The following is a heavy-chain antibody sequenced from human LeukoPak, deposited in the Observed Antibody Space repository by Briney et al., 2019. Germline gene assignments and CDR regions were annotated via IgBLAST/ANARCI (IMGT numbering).Heavy chain of an antibody. Sequence: SETLSLTCTVSGDSISSSYWSWIRQPPGQRLEWIGYISYSGSTKNNPSLKSRVTLSVDTSKNQVSLKLRSVTAADTAVYYCARDSVYATNWFDPWGQGTLVTVSS. CDR3: ARDSVYATNWFDP. CDR2: ISYSGST. J-gene: IGHJ5*02. V-gene: IGHV4-59*01. CDR1: GDSISSSY. D-gene: IGHD2-8*01.